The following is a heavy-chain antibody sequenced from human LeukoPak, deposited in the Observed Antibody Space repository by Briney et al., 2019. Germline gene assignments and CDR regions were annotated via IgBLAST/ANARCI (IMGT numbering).Heavy chain of an antibody. CDR1: GFTFSSYW. CDR3: STLTSRYLSDS. V-gene: IGHV3-15*01. J-gene: IGHJ4*02. CDR2: IKSKADGETI. Sequence: GGSLRLSCAASGFTFSSYWMSWVRQAPGKGLEWVGRIKSKADGETIDYAAPVKGRFTFSRDDSKNMLYLQMNGLKSEDTAVYYCSTLTSRYLSDSWGQGTLVTVSS. D-gene: IGHD3-9*01.